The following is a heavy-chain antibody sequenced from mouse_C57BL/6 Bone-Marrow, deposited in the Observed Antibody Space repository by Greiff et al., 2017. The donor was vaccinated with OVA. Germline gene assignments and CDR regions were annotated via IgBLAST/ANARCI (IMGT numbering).Heavy chain of an antibody. CDR3: ARRTVVAAYYAMDY. Sequence: VQLQQSGAELVKPGASVKLSCKASGYTFTSYWMHWVKQRPGQGLEWIGMIHPNSGSTNYNEKFKSKATLTVDKSSSTAYMQLSSLTSEDSAVYYCARRTVVAAYYAMDYWGQGTSVTVSS. D-gene: IGHD1-1*01. V-gene: IGHV1-64*01. J-gene: IGHJ4*01. CDR1: GYTFTSYW. CDR2: IHPNSGST.